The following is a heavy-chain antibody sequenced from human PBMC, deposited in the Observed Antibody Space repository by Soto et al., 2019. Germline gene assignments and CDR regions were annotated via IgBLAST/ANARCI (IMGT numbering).Heavy chain of an antibody. CDR3: ASSQGSSTSLEIYYYYYDGMDV. CDR1: GGTFSSYA. Sequence: QVQLVQSGAEVKKPGSSVKVSCKASGGTFSSYAISWVRQAPGQGLEWMGGIIPISGTANYAQKFQGRVTITADESTSTAYMELSSLRSEDTAVYYCASSQGSSTSLEIYYYYYDGMDVWGQGTTVTVSS. D-gene: IGHD2-2*01. V-gene: IGHV1-69*01. CDR2: IIPISGTA. J-gene: IGHJ6*02.